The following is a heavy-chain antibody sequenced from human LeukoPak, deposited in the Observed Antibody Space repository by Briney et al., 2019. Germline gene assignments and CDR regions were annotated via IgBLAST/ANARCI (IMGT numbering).Heavy chain of an antibody. Sequence: GRSLRLSCAASGFTFSSYAMHWVRQAPGKGLEWVAVISYDGSNKYYADSVKGRFTISRDNAKNTLYLQMNSLRAEDTAVYYCAKEGGGYSYTPFDYWGQGTLVTVSS. CDR1: GFTFSSYA. CDR3: AKEGGGYSYTPFDY. D-gene: IGHD5-18*01. CDR2: ISYDGSNK. J-gene: IGHJ4*02. V-gene: IGHV3-30-3*01.